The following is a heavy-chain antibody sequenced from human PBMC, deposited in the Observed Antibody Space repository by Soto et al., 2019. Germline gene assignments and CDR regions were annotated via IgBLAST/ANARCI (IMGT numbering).Heavy chain of an antibody. CDR1: GGSISSYY. Sequence: SLTCTVSGGSISSYYWSWIRQPPGKGLEWIGYIYYSGSTNYNPSLKSRVTISVDTSKNQFSLKLSSVTAADTAVYYCARHPSKPSSSWYWFDPWGQGTLVTVSS. D-gene: IGHD6-13*01. J-gene: IGHJ5*02. CDR3: ARHPSKPSSSWYWFDP. CDR2: IYYSGST. V-gene: IGHV4-59*08.